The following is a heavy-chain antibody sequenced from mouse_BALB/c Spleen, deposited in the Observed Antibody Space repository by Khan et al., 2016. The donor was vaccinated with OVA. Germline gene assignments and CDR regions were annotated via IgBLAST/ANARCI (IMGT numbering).Heavy chain of an antibody. CDR2: IYPGDGDT. J-gene: IGHJ2*01. Sequence: QVQLKQSGAELARPGASVKLSCKASGYTFTTYWMQWVKQRPGQGLEWIGTIYPGDGDTRNTQNFKEKATFTADKSSSTAYMQRSSVASEDSAVYYCTSYRYDYFDYWGQGTTLTVSA. D-gene: IGHD2-14*01. CDR3: TSYRYDYFDY. CDR1: GYTFTTYW. V-gene: IGHV1-87*01.